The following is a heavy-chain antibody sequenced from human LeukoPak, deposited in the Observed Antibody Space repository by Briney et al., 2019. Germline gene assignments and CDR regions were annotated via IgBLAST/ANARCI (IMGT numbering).Heavy chain of an antibody. CDR3: AREQLWSSYHFDY. J-gene: IGHJ4*02. CDR1: GGSFSGYY. D-gene: IGHD5-18*01. Sequence: PSETLSLTCAVYGGSFSGYYWSWIRQPPGKGLEWLGEINHSGSTNYNPSLKSRVTISVDTSKNQFSLKLSSVSAADTAVYYCAREQLWSSYHFDYWGQGTLVTVSS. V-gene: IGHV4-34*01. CDR2: INHSGST.